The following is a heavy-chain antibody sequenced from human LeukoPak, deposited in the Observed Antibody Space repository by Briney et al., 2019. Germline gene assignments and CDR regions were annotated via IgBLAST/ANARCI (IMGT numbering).Heavy chain of an antibody. CDR1: GGSFSDYY. D-gene: IGHD5-18*01. J-gene: IGHJ4*02. V-gene: IGHV4-34*01. CDR3: AKVPRGYSYGLYYFDY. CDR2: IKHSGST. Sequence: SETLSLTCPVYGGSFSDYYWSWIRQTPGEGLQWIGGIKHSGSTDYNPSLKSRVTMSVDTSKNQFSLKLTSVTAADTAVYYCAKVPRGYSYGLYYFDYWGQGTLVTVSS.